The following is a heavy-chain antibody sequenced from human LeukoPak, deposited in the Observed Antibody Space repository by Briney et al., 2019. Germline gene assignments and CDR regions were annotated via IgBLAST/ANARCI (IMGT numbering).Heavy chain of an antibody. V-gene: IGHV3-20*04. J-gene: IGHJ6*03. CDR1: GFTFEADG. Sequence: GGSLRLSCAASGFTFEADGMSWVRQAPGKGLEWVSGINWNGDSTGYADSVKGRFTSSRDNAKNALYLQMNSLRAEDTALYYCASAAAYYYYQYMDVWGKGTTVIVPS. CDR3: ASAAAYYYYQYMDV. D-gene: IGHD6-13*01. CDR2: INWNGDST.